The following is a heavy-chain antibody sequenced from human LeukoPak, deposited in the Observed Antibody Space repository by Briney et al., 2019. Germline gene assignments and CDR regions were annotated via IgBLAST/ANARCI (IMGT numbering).Heavy chain of an antibody. Sequence: SETLSLTCTVSGGSISIYYWSWIRQPPGKGLEWIGYIYYSGTTNYNPSLKSRVTISVDTSKNQFSLKLSSVTTADTAVYYCARARGPTSPINYWGQGTLVTVSS. CDR2: IYYSGTT. V-gene: IGHV4-59*01. CDR1: GGSISIYY. CDR3: ARARGPTSPINY. J-gene: IGHJ4*02. D-gene: IGHD1-26*01.